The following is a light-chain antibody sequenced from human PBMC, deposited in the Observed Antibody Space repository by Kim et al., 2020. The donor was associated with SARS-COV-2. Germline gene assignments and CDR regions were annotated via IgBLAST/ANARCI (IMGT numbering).Light chain of an antibody. Sequence: PSITISRTGTRGDVGGYNYVSWYQQHPGKAPKLMIYDVSNRPSGVSNRFSGSKSGNTASLTISGLQAEDEADYYCSSYTSSSTYVFATGTKVTVL. J-gene: IGLJ1*01. CDR1: RGDVGGYNY. CDR3: SSYTSSSTYV. V-gene: IGLV2-14*03. CDR2: DVS.